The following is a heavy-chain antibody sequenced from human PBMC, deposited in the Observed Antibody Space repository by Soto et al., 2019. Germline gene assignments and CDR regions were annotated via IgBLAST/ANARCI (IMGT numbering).Heavy chain of an antibody. D-gene: IGHD2-15*01. CDR2: IYHSGST. V-gene: IGHV4-30-2*01. CDR3: ARCRSGWVSWFDP. J-gene: IGHJ5*02. CDR1: GGSISSGGYS. Sequence: SETLSLTCAVSGGSISSGGYSGSWIRQPPGKGLEWIGYIYHSGSTYYNPSLKSRVTISVDRSKNQFSLKLSSVTAADTAVYYCARCRSGWVSWFDPWGQGTLVTVSS.